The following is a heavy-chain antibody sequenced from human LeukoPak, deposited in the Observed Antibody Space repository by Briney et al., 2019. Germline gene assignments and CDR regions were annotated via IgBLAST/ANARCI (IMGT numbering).Heavy chain of an antibody. CDR3: ARGGSSARYYYYYYYMDV. J-gene: IGHJ6*03. V-gene: IGHV4-30-2*01. D-gene: IGHD6-6*01. CDR1: GGSISSGGYY. Sequence: SQTLSLTCTVSGGSISSGGYYWSWIRQPPGKGLEWIGYVYHSGSTYYNPSLKSRVTISVDRSKNQFSLKLSSVTAADTAVYYCARGGSSARYYYYYYYMDVWGKGTTVTVSS. CDR2: VYHSGST.